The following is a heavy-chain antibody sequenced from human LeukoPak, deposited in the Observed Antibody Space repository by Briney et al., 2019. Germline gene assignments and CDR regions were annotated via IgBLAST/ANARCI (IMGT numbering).Heavy chain of an antibody. V-gene: IGHV7-4-1*02. D-gene: IGHD6-13*01. CDR1: GYTFTSYA. CDR2: INTNTGNP. J-gene: IGHJ4*02. CDR3: ATRPWGAEGPGIAAAYRGHDFDY. Sequence: ASVKVSCKASGYTFTSYAMNWVRRAPGQGLEWMGWINTNTGNPTYAQGFTGRFVFSLDTSVSTAYLQISSLKAEDTAVYYCATRPWGAEGPGIAAAYRGHDFDYWGQGTLVTVSS.